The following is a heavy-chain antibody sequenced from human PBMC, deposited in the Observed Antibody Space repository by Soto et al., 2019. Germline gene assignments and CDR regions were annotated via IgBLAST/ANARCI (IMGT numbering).Heavy chain of an antibody. D-gene: IGHD3-10*01. CDR1: GGSISSGGYY. Sequence: PSETLSLTCTVSGGSISSGGYYWGWIRQHPGKGLEWIGYIYYSGSTYYNPSPESRVTISVDTSKNQFSLKLSSVTAADTAVYYCARDKYYYGSGKDGMDVWGQGTTVTVSS. V-gene: IGHV4-31*03. CDR3: ARDKYYYGSGKDGMDV. CDR2: IYYSGST. J-gene: IGHJ6*02.